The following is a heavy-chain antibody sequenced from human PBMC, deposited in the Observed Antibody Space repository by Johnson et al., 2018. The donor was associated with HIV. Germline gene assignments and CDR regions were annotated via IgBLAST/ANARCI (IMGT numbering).Heavy chain of an antibody. CDR2: ISGGST. J-gene: IGHJ3*01. D-gene: IGHD3-16*02. CDR3: ARDYRGRTVDAFDV. CDR1: GFTVSSNE. V-gene: IGHV3-38-3*01. Sequence: VQLVESRGVLVQPGGSLRLSCAASGFTVSSNEMSWVRQAPGKGLEWVSSISGGSTYYADSRKGGFTISRDNSKNTLYLQMNSLRAEDTAVYYCARDYRGRTVDAFDVWGQGTLVIVSS.